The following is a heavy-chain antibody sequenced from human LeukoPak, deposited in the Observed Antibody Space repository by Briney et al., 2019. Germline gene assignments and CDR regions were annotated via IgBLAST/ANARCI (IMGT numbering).Heavy chain of an antibody. Sequence: GGSLRLSCAASGFTFTTAWMNWVRQPPGKGLEWVGLIRNKTDSGTTDYGAPVKGRFTISRDDSIKTLFLQMDSLNTEDTAVYFCATGGYSGGRHWRYGMDVWGKGTTVTVSS. CDR2: IRNKTDSGTT. CDR3: ATGGYSGGRHWRYGMDV. J-gene: IGHJ6*04. V-gene: IGHV3-15*01. CDR1: GFTFTTAW. D-gene: IGHD5-12*01.